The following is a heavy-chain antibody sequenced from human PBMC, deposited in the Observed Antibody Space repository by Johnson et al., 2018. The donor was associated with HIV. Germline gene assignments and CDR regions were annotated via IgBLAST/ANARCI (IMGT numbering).Heavy chain of an antibody. CDR2: ISSSGSTV. J-gene: IGHJ3*02. D-gene: IGHD1-14*01. V-gene: IGHV3-11*04. CDR3: ATRDPTHRPGVFDI. CDR1: GFSFSDYY. Sequence: QVQLVESGGGLVKPGGSLRLSCAASGFSFSDYYMSLIRQAPGKGPEWVSYISSSGSTVYYADSVKGRFTISRDNAKNSLYLQMNSLRAEDTAVYYCATRDPTHRPGVFDIWGQGTMVTVSS.